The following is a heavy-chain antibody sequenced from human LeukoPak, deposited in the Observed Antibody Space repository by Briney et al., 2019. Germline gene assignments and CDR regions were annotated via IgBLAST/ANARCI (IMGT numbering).Heavy chain of an antibody. CDR1: GDSVSNGNYY. J-gene: IGHJ4*02. D-gene: IGHD5-24*01. Sequence: SETLSLTCTVSGDSVSNGNYYWSWLRQPPGKALEWIGYIYYTGKTYYNPSLEGRVTILVDTSRNHFSVKLSSVTAADTAVYYCARTTRDGYNRFDYWGQGTLVTVSS. V-gene: IGHV4-61*03. CDR3: ARTTRDGYNRFDY. CDR2: IYYTGKT.